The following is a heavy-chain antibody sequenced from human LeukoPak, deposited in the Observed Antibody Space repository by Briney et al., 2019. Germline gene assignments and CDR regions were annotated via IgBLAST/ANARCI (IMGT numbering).Heavy chain of an antibody. D-gene: IGHD3-10*01. CDR1: GFTFDDYA. CDR2: ISWNSGFI. CDR3: AKDLYGSGSYPDY. Sequence: GGSLRLSCAASGFTFDDYAMHWVRQAPGKGLEWVSGISWNSGFIGYADSVKGRFTVSRDNAKNSLYLQMNSLRAEDMALYYCAKDLYGSGSYPDYWGQGTLVTVSS. J-gene: IGHJ4*02. V-gene: IGHV3-9*03.